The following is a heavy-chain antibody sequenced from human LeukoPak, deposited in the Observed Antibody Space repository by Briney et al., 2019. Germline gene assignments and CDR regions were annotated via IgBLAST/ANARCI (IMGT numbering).Heavy chain of an antibody. CDR2: INPNSGGT. J-gene: IGHJ5*02. D-gene: IGHD6-19*01. CDR3: ARSSRVAGSYNWFDP. CDR1: GYTFTGYY. V-gene: IGHV1-2*06. Sequence: ASVKVSCKASGYTFTGYYMHWVRQAPGQGLEWMGRINPNSGGTNYAQKFQGRVTMTRDTSISTAYMELSRLRSDDTAVYYCARSSRVAGSYNWFDPWGQGTLVTVSS.